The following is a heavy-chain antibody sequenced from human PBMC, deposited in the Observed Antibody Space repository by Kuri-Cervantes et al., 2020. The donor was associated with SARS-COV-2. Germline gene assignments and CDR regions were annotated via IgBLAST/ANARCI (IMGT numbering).Heavy chain of an antibody. D-gene: IGHD2-2*01. J-gene: IGHJ5*02. CDR3: ARDSCGSTSCYWNNWFDP. Sequence: GGSLRLSCAASGFTFSSYWMSWVRQAPGKGLEWVANIKQDGSEKYYVDSVKGRFTISRDNAKNSLYLQMNSLRAEDTAVYYCARDSCGSTSCYWNNWFDPWGQGTLVTVSS. CDR2: IKQDGSEK. V-gene: IGHV3-7*03. CDR1: GFTFSSYW.